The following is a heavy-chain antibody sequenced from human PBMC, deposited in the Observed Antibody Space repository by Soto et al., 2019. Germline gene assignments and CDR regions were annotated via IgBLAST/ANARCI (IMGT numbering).Heavy chain of an antibody. CDR3: ARETYYDFWSGPYYGMDV. CDR2: ISYDGSDK. V-gene: IGHV3-30*03. J-gene: IGHJ6*02. CDR1: GFTFSDYG. D-gene: IGHD3-3*01. Sequence: PGGSLRLSCAASGFTFSDYGMHWVRQAPGTGLEWVAVISYDGSDKYYADSVKGRFTISRDNSKNTLYLQMNSLRAEDTAVYYCARETYYDFWSGPYYGMDVWGQGTTVTVSS.